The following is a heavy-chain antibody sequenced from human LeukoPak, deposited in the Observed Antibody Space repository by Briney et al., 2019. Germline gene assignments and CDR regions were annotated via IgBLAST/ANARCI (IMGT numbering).Heavy chain of an antibody. Sequence: SETLSLTCTVSGGSISSGDYYWSWIRQPPGKGLEWIGYIYYSGSTYYNPSLKSRVTISIQTSKNQFSLKLTSVTATDTAVYYCAGDYGDLLTGIRFDIWGQGTLVTVSS. D-gene: IGHD4-17*01. CDR1: GGSISSGDYY. V-gene: IGHV4-30-4*01. CDR2: IYYSGST. CDR3: AGDYGDLLTGIRFDI. J-gene: IGHJ5*02.